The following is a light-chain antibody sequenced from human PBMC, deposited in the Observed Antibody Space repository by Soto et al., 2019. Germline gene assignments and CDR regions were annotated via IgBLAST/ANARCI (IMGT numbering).Light chain of an antibody. Sequence: QTVVTQEPSFSVSPGRTVTLTCGLSSGSVSTSNYPTWYQQTPGQAPRTLIYSTNTRSSGVPDRFSGSILGSKAALTITGAQSDDESDYYCVLYFGSGVWVFGGGTKLTVL. J-gene: IGLJ3*02. CDR1: SGSVSTSNY. V-gene: IGLV8-61*01. CDR3: VLYFGSGVWV. CDR2: STN.